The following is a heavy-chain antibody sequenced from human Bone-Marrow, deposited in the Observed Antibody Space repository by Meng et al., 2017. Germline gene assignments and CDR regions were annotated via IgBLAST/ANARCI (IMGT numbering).Heavy chain of an antibody. CDR2: IYPGDSDT. J-gene: IGHJ4*02. Sequence: GESLKISCKGSGYSFTSYWIGWVRQMPGKGLEWMGIIYPGDSDTRYSPSFQGQVTISADKSISTAYLQWSSLKASDTAMYYCARHSRRYSSGWLPVDYWGQGTLVTGSS. D-gene: IGHD6-19*01. V-gene: IGHV5-51*01. CDR3: ARHSRRYSSGWLPVDY. CDR1: GYSFTSYW.